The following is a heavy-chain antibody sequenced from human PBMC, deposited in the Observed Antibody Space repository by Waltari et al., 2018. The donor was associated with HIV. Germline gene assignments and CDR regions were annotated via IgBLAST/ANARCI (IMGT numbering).Heavy chain of an antibody. J-gene: IGHJ4*02. CDR2: INHNRST. D-gene: IGHD2-15*01. Sequence: VHTQQWGAGLLQPSETLSITCVVDGGSSRCYYWSCLRPPPGKGLAWIGAINHNRSTNYNPSLKCQVTISVDTSKNQFSLKLSSVTAAATAVYYCARRGCSGGSCYPHWGQGTLFTVSS. CDR3: ARRGCSGGSCYPH. V-gene: IGHV4-34*01. CDR1: GGSSRCYY.